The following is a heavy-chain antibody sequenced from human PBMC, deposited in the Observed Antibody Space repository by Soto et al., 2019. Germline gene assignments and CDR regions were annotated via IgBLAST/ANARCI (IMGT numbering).Heavy chain of an antibody. CDR1: GFTFRNYA. CDR3: AKDAISGDGIWFMDS. J-gene: IGHJ5*02. CDR2: LLRSGSSA. Sequence: PGGSLRLSCAASGFTFRNYAMTWARQAPGKGLEWVSSLLRSGSSAYYADSVRGRFTISSDTSANSLYLQMDNLRAEDTAIYYCAKDAISGDGIWFMDSWAQGTVVTVSS. D-gene: IGHD4-17*01. V-gene: IGHV3-23*01.